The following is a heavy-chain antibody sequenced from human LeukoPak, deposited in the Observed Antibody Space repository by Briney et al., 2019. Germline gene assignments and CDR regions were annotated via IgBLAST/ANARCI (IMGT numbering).Heavy chain of an antibody. J-gene: IGHJ4*02. Sequence: ASVKVSCKASEYTFTSYYIHWVRQAPGQGLEWMGIINPSRGSTAYAQMFQGRLTMPRDTSTTTVYMELSSLRSEVTAVYYCARTPLAGTGYFDYWGQGTLVAVSS. CDR2: INPSRGST. V-gene: IGHV1-46*01. CDR3: ARTPLAGTGYFDY. CDR1: EYTFTSYY. D-gene: IGHD6-19*01.